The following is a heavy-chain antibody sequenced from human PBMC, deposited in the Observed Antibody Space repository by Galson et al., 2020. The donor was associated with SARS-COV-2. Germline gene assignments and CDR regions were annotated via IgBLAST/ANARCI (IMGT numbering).Heavy chain of an antibody. CDR3: VKDTRYYSGTYYSHAFDI. CDR1: GFTFDEYA. D-gene: IGHD1-26*01. CDR2: ISWNSGSI. J-gene: IGHJ3*02. Sequence: GGSLRLSCAASGFTFDEYAMHWVRQVPGKGLEWVSGISWNSGSIVYVDSVKGRFTISRDNAENSLYLQMNNLRVEDTAFYYCVKDTRYYSGTYYSHAFDIWGQGTMVTVSS. V-gene: IGHV3-9*01.